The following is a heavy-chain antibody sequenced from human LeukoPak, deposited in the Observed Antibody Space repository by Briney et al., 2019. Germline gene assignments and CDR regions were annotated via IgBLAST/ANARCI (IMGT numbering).Heavy chain of an antibody. V-gene: IGHV4-39*01. J-gene: IGHJ4*02. Sequence: SETLSLTCTVSGGSISSSSAYWGWIRQPPGKGLEWIGSIYYSKNTYYNPSLKSRVTISADTSKNQFSLTPGSVSATDTAVYYCVSPRGLSYGYFDYWGQGTLVTVSS. CDR3: VSPRGLSYGYFDY. D-gene: IGHD5-18*01. CDR2: IYYSKNT. CDR1: GGSISSSSAY.